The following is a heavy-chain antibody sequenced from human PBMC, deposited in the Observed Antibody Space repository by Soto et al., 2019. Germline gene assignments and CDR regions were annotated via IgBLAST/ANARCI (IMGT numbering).Heavy chain of an antibody. CDR3: ARVMALYSYVDY. CDR1: GGSFSGDY. Sequence: QVQLQQRGAGLLKPSETLSLTCAVSGGSFSGDYWSWIRQPPGKGLEWIGEINHSGSTNYNPSLKSRVTISVDTSKNQFSLKLSSVTAADTAVYYCARVMALYSYVDYWGQGTLVTVSS. J-gene: IGHJ4*02. V-gene: IGHV4-34*01. CDR2: INHSGST. D-gene: IGHD5-18*01.